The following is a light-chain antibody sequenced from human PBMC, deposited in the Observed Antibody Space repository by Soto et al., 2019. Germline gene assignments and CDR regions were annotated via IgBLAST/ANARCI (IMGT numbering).Light chain of an antibody. CDR3: QQYNSWLRT. CDR1: QSISRN. V-gene: IGKV3-15*01. CDR2: GAS. J-gene: IGKJ1*01. Sequence: EIVMTQSPATLSVSPGERATLSCRTSQSISRNLAWYQQKPGQAPRLLMYGASTRATGIPARFSGSGSGTEFTLTISSLQSEDFAVYYCQQYNSWLRTFGQGTKVEIK.